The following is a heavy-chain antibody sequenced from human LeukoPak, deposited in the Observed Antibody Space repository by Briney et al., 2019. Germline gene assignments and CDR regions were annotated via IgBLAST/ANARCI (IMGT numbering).Heavy chain of an antibody. D-gene: IGHD3-22*01. V-gene: IGHV4-4*07. CDR1: GGSISSYY. Sequence: SETLSLTCTVSGGSISSYYWSWIRQPAGNGLEWIGLIHSRGNINYNPSLKSRVTMSVDTSKNQVSLKLNSVTAADTAVYFCAKHYYDSSGFDSWGQGTLVTVSS. CDR3: AKHYYDSSGFDS. J-gene: IGHJ4*02. CDR2: IHSRGNI.